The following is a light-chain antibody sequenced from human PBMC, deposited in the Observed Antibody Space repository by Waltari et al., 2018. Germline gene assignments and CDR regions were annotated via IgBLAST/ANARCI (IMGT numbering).Light chain of an antibody. CDR2: RAS. V-gene: IGKV4-1*01. CDR3: QQYFSRPFS. J-gene: IGKJ4*01. CDR1: QSILNVSNNEDC. Sequence: DIVMTQSPDSLAVSLGGRATIHCRSSQSILNVSNNEDCLAWYQRKPGQPPKLLILRASTRESGVPDRFSGGRSGSDFTLTITSLRPEDVALYFCQQYFSRPFSFGGGTKVEIK.